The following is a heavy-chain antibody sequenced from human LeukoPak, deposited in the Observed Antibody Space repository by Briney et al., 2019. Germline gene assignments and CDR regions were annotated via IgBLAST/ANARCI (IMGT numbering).Heavy chain of an antibody. J-gene: IGHJ4*02. Sequence: GGSLRLSCAASGFTFSNAWMSWVRQAPGKGLEWVGRIKSKTDGGTTDYAAPVKGRFTSSRDDSKNTLYLQMNSLKTEDTAVYYCTTGFSSGRFDYWGQGTLVTVSS. V-gene: IGHV3-15*01. CDR2: IKSKTDGGTT. CDR3: TTGFSSGRFDY. CDR1: GFTFSNAW. D-gene: IGHD6-25*01.